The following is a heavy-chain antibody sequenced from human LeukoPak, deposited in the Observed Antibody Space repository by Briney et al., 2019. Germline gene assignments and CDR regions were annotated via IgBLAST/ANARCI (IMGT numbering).Heavy chain of an antibody. D-gene: IGHD3-10*01. CDR2: IKQDGSEK. CDR1: GFTFSSSW. CDR3: ARNPTPFENGDLSPWYFDL. V-gene: IGHV3-7*01. Sequence: GGSLRLSCAASGFTFSSSWMSWVRQAPGKGLEWVANIKQDGSEKYYVDSVKGRFTISRDNAKNSLYLQMNSLRAEDTAVYYCARNPTPFENGDLSPWYFDLWGRGTLVIVSS. J-gene: IGHJ2*01.